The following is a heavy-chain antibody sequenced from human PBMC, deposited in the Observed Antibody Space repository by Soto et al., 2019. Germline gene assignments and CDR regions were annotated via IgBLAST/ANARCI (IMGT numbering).Heavy chain of an antibody. CDR1: GFVFSSYA. D-gene: IGHD3-10*01. Sequence: EVQLLESGGGLVQPGGSLRLSCAVSGFVFSSYAMSWVRQAPGKGLEWVSTISGSGGNRYYADSVKGRFTISRDNSKNTLYLQMNSLRAEDTALYYCAKDPRVHYYGSGSSSYSGQGTLVTVSS. CDR3: AKDPRVHYYGSGSSSY. V-gene: IGHV3-23*01. J-gene: IGHJ4*02. CDR2: ISGSGGNR.